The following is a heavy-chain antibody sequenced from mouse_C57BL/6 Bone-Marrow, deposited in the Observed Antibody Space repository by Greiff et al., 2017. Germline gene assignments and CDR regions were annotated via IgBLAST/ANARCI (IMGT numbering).Heavy chain of an antibody. CDR1: GYAFSSSW. Sequence: QVQLQQSGPELVKPGASVKISCKASGYAFSSSWMNWVKQRPGKGLEWIGRIYPGDGDTNYNGKFKGKATLTADKSSSTAYMQLSSLTSEDSAVYFCARWADGNPRCGYFDVWGTGTTVTVSS. D-gene: IGHD2-1*01. J-gene: IGHJ1*03. V-gene: IGHV1-82*01. CDR2: IYPGDGDT. CDR3: ARWADGNPRCGYFDV.